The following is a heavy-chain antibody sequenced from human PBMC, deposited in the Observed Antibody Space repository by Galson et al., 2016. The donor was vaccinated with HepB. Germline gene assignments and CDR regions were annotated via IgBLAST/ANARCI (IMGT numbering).Heavy chain of an antibody. CDR3: AKQGYCSGDICYSVPDS. J-gene: IGHJ4*02. V-gene: IGHV3-23*01. Sequence: SLRLSCAASGFNFRSYAMPWVRQAPGKGLEWLSVISGPGDFTAYADSVKGRFTISRDNSKNTLYLQMNNLGAEDTALYYCAKQGYCSGDICYSVPDSWGQGTRVTVSS. D-gene: IGHD2-15*01. CDR2: ISGPGDFT. CDR1: GFNFRSYA.